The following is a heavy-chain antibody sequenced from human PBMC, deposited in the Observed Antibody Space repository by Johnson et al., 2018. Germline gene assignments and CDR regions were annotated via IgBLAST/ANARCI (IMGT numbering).Heavy chain of an antibody. CDR3: YRGSGYYTNYGMDV. CDR2: ISSSSSTI. J-gene: IGHJ6*02. V-gene: IGHV3-48*02. CDR1: GFTFSSYS. Sequence: VQLVEGGGGLVQPGGSLRLSCAASGFTFSSYSMNWVRQAPGKGLEWVSYISSSSSTIYYADSVKGRFTISRDNAKNSLYLQMNSLRDEDTAVYYCYRGSGYYTNYGMDVWGQGTTVTVSS. D-gene: IGHD3-3*01.